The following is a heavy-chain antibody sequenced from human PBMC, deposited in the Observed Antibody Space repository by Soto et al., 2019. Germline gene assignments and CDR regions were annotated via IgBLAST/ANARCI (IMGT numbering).Heavy chain of an antibody. CDR3: ARVPRDFCGRDCSSEN. V-gene: IGHV3-21*01. J-gene: IGHJ4*01. Sequence: GGSLRLSCEASGFTFSRVSMNWVRQVPGKGLEWVASISSGSSDTWYADSVKGRFIISRDNAQNSLFLQMNTLRPEDTAMYYCARVPRDFCGRDCSSENWGHGTQVTVSS. CDR2: ISSGSSDT. D-gene: IGHD2-21*02. CDR1: GFTFSRVS.